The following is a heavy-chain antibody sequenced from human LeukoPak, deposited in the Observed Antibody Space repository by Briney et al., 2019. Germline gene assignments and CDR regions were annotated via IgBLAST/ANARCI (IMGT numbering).Heavy chain of an antibody. D-gene: IGHD3-16*01. V-gene: IGHV4-59*01. CDR2: IFYSGST. CDR3: AREYDYVWGSYNWFDP. J-gene: IGHJ5*02. CDR1: GASISSYY. Sequence: KPSETLSLTCTVSGASISSYYWSWIRQPPGKGLEWIGYIFYSGSTLYNPSLKSRVTISVDTSKNQFSLNLTSVTAADTAVYYCAREYDYVWGSYNWFDPWGQGTLVTVSS.